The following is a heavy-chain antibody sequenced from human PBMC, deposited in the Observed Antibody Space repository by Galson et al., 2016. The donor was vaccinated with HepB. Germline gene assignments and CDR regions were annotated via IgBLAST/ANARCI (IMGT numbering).Heavy chain of an antibody. Sequence: SLRLSCAASGFTFSSDVMSWVRQAPGKGLEWVSDISPSGGVAYYADSVEGRFTTSRDNSRNTLYLEMDRLRVEDTALYYCVKIRGSGRPFYVQYWGQGTLVTVSS. J-gene: IGHJ4*02. D-gene: IGHD3-10*01. CDR3: VKIRGSGRPFYVQY. CDR2: ISPSGGVA. V-gene: IGHV3-23*01. CDR1: GFTFSSDV.